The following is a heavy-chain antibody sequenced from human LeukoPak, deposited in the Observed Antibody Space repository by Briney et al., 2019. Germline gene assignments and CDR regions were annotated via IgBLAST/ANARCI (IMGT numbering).Heavy chain of an antibody. J-gene: IGHJ5*02. D-gene: IGHD2-2*03. Sequence: SETLSLTCAVYGGSFSGYYWSWIRQPPGKGLEWIGEISHSGSTNYNPSLKSRVTISVDTSKNQFSLKLSSVTAADTAVYCCAREVDIVVVPAAIWFDPWGQGTLVTVSS. V-gene: IGHV4-34*01. CDR3: AREVDIVVVPAAIWFDP. CDR1: GGSFSGYY. CDR2: ISHSGST.